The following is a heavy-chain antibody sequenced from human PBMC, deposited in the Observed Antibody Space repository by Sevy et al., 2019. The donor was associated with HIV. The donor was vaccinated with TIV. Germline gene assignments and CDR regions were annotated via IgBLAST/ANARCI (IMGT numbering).Heavy chain of an antibody. CDR2: MNPNSGNT. J-gene: IGHJ5*02. Sequence: ASVKVSCKASGYTFTNYDINWVRQATGQGLEWMGSMNPNSGNTGYAQKFQGRVTMTRNTSISTAYMELSSLRSEDTAVYYCARGTVLLGIVVVPAARGWFDPWGQGTLVTVSS. D-gene: IGHD2-2*03. V-gene: IGHV1-8*01. CDR3: ARGTVLLGIVVVPAARGWFDP. CDR1: GYTFTNYD.